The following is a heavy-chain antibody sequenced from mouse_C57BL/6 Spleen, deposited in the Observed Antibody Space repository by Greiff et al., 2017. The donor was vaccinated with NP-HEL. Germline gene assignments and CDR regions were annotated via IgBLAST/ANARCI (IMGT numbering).Heavy chain of an antibody. CDR3: ARRGILLYFDY. Sequence: VQLQQSGPELVKPGASVKISCKASGYAFSSSWMNWVKQRPGKGLEWIGRIYPGDGDTNYNGKFKGKATLTADKSSSTAYMQLSSLTSEDSAVYFCARRGILLYFDYWGQGTTLTVSS. CDR2: IYPGDGDT. D-gene: IGHD1-1*01. CDR1: GYAFSSSW. J-gene: IGHJ2*01. V-gene: IGHV1-82*01.